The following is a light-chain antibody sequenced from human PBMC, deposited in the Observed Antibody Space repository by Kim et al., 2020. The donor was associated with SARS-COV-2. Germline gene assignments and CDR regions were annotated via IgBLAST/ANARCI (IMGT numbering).Light chain of an antibody. J-gene: IGKJ1*01. CDR3: KQNSSYPPS. Sequence: ASVGTRFPIPCRASQGIINYLAWFQQKPGKAPKSLIYAASSLQIGVPSKFGGSGSGTDFTLPIASLQPVDFATYYVKQNSSYPPSFGQGTKVDIK. CDR2: AAS. CDR1: QGIINY. V-gene: IGKV1-16*02.